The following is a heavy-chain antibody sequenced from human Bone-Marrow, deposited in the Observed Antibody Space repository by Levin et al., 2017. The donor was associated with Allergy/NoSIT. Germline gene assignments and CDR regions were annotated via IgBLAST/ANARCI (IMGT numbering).Heavy chain of an antibody. J-gene: IGHJ3*02. Sequence: PGGSLRLSCAASGFTFSSYDMHWVRQATGKGLEWVSAIGSAGDTYFPDSVRGRLTISRENAKHSLFLQMNSLRAGDTAVYYCARGGLGGDYLSRGFDIWGQGTMVTVSS. CDR3: ARGGLGGDYLSRGFDI. D-gene: IGHD4-17*01. CDR2: IGSAGDT. V-gene: IGHV3-13*01. CDR1: GFTFSSYD.